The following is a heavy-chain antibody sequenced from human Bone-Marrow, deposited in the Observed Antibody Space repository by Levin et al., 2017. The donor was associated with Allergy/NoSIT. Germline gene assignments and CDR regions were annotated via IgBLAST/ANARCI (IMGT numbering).Heavy chain of an antibody. D-gene: IGHD3-10*02. V-gene: IGHV3-53*01. J-gene: IGHJ4*02. CDR1: GFTVNNNY. Sequence: ETLSLTCAASGFTVNNNYMTWVRQAPGKGLEWVSLIYSVGSTYYADSVKGRFTISRDSSKNTVYLQMNNLRAEDTAVYYCARNVPVTDLGYWGQGTLVTVSS. CDR3: ARNVPVTDLGY. CDR2: IYSVGST.